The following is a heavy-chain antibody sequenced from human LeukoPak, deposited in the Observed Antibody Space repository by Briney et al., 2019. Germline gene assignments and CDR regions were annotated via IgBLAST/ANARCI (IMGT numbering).Heavy chain of an antibody. J-gene: IGHJ4*02. CDR1: GFTFSSYG. D-gene: IGHD5-24*01. Sequence: PGASLRLSCAASGFTFSSYGMHWVRQAPGKGLEWVAFIRYDGSNKYYADSVKGRFTVSRDNSKNTLYLQMNSLRAEDTAVYYCAKDQEMATSPYYFDYWGQGTLVTVSS. CDR3: AKDQEMATSPYYFDY. V-gene: IGHV3-30*02. CDR2: IRYDGSNK.